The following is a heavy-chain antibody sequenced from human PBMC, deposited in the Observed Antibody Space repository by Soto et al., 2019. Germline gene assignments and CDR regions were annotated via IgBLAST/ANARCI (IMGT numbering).Heavy chain of an antibody. V-gene: IGHV3-53*01. Sequence: GGSLRLSCAASGFTVSSNYMSWVRQAPGKGLEWVSVIYSGGSTYYADSVKGRFTISRDNSKNTLYLQMNSLRAEDTAVYYCARASKGLRLFYFDYWGQGTLVTVSS. CDR1: GFTVSSNY. D-gene: IGHD5-12*01. CDR2: IYSGGST. CDR3: ARASKGLRLFYFDY. J-gene: IGHJ4*02.